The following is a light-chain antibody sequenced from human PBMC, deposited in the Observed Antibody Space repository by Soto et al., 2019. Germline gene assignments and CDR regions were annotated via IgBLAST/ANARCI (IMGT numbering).Light chain of an antibody. V-gene: IGKV3-15*01. Sequence: EVMVTQSPATLSVSPGERATLSCRASQSVSGNFAWYQQKPGQPPRLLIYGASTRATGIPARFRGSGSGTEFTLTISSLQSEDFAVYYCQQYNRWPTFGQGTKVEIK. CDR1: QSVSGN. J-gene: IGKJ1*01. CDR2: GAS. CDR3: QQYNRWPT.